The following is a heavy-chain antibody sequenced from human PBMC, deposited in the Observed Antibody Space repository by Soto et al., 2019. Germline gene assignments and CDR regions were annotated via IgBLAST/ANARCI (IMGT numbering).Heavy chain of an antibody. J-gene: IGHJ4*02. CDR3: ARVRSGWCDY. D-gene: IGHD6-19*01. CDR1: GFIFSNCT. V-gene: IGHV3-21*01. Sequence: VQVVESAGGVVQPGGSLRLSCVASGFIFSNCTMNWVRQAPGKGLEWVSSITSSSTYIYYADSVKGRFAISRDNAKNSLYLQMNSLRAEDTAVYYCARVRSGWCDYWGQGTLVTVSS. CDR2: ITSSSTYI.